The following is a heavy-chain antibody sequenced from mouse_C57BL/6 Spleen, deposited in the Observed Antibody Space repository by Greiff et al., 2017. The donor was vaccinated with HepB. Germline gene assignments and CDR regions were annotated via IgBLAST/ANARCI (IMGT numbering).Heavy chain of an antibody. CDR1: GYAFSSYW. V-gene: IGHV1-80*01. D-gene: IGHD1-1*02. CDR3: ARDGYGQAGFGD. J-gene: IGHJ3*02. CDR2: IYPGDGDT. Sequence: QVQLQQSGAELVKPGASVKLSCKASGYAFSSYWMNWVKQRPGQGLEWIGEIYPGDGDTNYNGKFKGKATLTADKSSSTAYMELSSLTSEDSAVYFCARDGYGQAGFGDWGQGTLVTV.